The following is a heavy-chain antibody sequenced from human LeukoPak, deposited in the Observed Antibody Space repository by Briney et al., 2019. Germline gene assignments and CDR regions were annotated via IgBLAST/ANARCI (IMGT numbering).Heavy chain of an antibody. CDR1: AYSISSGYF. J-gene: IGHJ6*03. CDR2: IYSSGST. Sequence: SETLSLTCTVSAYSISSGYFWGWIRQPPGKGLEWIGSIYSSGSTYYNPSLKSRVTISVDTSKNQFSLKLSSVTAADTAVYYCARASPRITSLSYMDVWGKGTTVTVSS. CDR3: ARASPRITSLSYMDV. D-gene: IGHD1-14*01. V-gene: IGHV4-38-2*02.